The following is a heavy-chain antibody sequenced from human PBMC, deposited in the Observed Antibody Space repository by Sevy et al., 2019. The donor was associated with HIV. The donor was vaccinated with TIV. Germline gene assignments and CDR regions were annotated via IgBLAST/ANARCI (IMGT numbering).Heavy chain of an antibody. J-gene: IGHJ4*02. CDR1: GGSISSYY. CDR3: ARHASQGDYPLDL. D-gene: IGHD4-17*01. CDR2: IHYSGKT. Sequence: SETLSLTCAVSGGSISSYYWSWIRQPPGKGLEFIGWIHYSGKTKYNPSVSCRVSLSVDTSRNQFSLKLYSLTAADTAVYYCARHASQGDYPLDLWGQGTLVTVSS. V-gene: IGHV4-59*08.